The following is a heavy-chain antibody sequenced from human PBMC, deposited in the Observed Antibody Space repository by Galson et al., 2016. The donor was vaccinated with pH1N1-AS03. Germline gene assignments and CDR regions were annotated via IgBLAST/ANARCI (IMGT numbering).Heavy chain of an antibody. CDR1: GFRFRDFP. CDR3: AREGSSHGPIESGGLDV. J-gene: IGHJ6*02. CDR2: ISSDGDER. V-gene: IGHV3-30*04. Sequence: SLRLSCAVSGFRFRDFPMNWVRQAPGKGLEWVAIISSDGDERFYVGSVEGRFTISRDNSKNTLFLQMNNMTVEDSAVYYCAREGSSHGPIESGGLDVWGRGTTVIVFS. D-gene: IGHD3-10*01.